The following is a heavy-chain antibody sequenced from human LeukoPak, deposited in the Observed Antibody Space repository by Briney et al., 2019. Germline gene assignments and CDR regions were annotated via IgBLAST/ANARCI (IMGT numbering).Heavy chain of an antibody. Sequence: GGSLRLSCAASGFTFSSYWMHWVRQAPGKGLVWVSRINTDGSSTSYADSVKGRFTTSRDNAKNTLYLQMNSLRAEDTAVYYCVRWSGDGRAYWGQGTLVTVSS. CDR3: VRWSGDGRAY. D-gene: IGHD3-3*01. CDR1: GFTFSSYW. CDR2: INTDGSST. V-gene: IGHV3-74*01. J-gene: IGHJ4*02.